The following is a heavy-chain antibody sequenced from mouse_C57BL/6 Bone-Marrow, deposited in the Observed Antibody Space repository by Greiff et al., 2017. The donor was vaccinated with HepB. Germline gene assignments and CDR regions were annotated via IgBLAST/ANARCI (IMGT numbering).Heavy chain of an antibody. J-gene: IGHJ2*01. CDR2: INYDGSST. D-gene: IGHD4-1*01. CDR3: GRDLGYFDY. CDR1: GFTFSDYY. V-gene: IGHV5-16*01. Sequence: EVLLVESEGGLVQPGGSMKLSCTASGFTFSDYYMAWVRQDPEKGLEWVANINYDGSSTYYLDSLKSRFIISRDNAKNILYLQMSSLTSEDTAAYYCGRDLGYFDYWGQGTTLTVSS.